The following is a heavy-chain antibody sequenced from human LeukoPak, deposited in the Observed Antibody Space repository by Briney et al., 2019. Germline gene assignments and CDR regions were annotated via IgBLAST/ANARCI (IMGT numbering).Heavy chain of an antibody. CDR2: IIPIFGTA. D-gene: IGHD6-13*01. Sequence: SVKVSCKASGGTFSSYAISWVRQAPGQGLEWMGGIIPIFGTASYAQKFQGRVTITADESTSTAYIELSSLRSEDTAVYYCARSGVAAAGTYDYWGQGTLVTVSS. V-gene: IGHV1-69*13. CDR3: ARSGVAAAGTYDY. J-gene: IGHJ4*02. CDR1: GGTFSSYA.